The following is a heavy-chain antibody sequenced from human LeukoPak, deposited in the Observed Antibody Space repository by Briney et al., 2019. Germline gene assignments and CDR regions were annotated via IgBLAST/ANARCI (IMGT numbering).Heavy chain of an antibody. D-gene: IGHD3-22*01. Sequence: GSLRLSCAASGFTFSSYSMNWVRQTPGKGLEWVSSISSSSSYIYYADSVKGRFTISRDNAKNSLYLQMNSLRAEDTAVYYCARDLLGRGYYDSSGYKSFDYWGQGTLVTVSS. CDR2: ISSSSSYI. V-gene: IGHV3-21*01. J-gene: IGHJ4*02. CDR3: ARDLLGRGYYDSSGYKSFDY. CDR1: GFTFSSYS.